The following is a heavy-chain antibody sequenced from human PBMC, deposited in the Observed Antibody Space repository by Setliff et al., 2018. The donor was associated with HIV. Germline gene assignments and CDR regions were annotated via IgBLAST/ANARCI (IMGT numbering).Heavy chain of an antibody. J-gene: IGHJ4*02. CDR2: LFHTGSS. CDR1: GDSLAGSRYS. D-gene: IGHD5-12*01. Sequence: SETLSLTCTVSGDSLAGSRYSWGWVRQPPGQGLEWLGNLFHTGSSYFNPSLKSRVTISVDTSKNQFSLKLSSVTAADTAVYYCARKSISSGYDYSEDWGQGTLVTVSS. V-gene: IGHV4-39*01. CDR3: ARKSISSGYDYSED.